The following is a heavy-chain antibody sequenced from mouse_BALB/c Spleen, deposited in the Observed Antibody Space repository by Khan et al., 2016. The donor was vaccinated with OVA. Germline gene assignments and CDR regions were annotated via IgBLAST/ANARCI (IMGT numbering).Heavy chain of an antibody. J-gene: IGHJ2*01. CDR3: ASSVTITTVVATDFDY. V-gene: IGHV3-2*02. CDR1: GYSITSDYA. CDR2: ISYSGRT. D-gene: IGHD1-1*01. Sequence: EVQLQESGPGLVKPSQSLSLTCTVTGYSITSDYAWNWIRQSPGNKLEWMGYISYSGRTSYNRSLKSRIFINRDTSKNQFFLLLNSVTTEDLATYYCASSVTITTVVATDFDYWGQGTTLTVSS.